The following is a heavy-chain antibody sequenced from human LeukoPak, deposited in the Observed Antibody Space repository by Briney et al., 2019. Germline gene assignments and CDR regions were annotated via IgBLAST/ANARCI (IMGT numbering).Heavy chain of an antibody. D-gene: IGHD4-17*01. V-gene: IGHV4-39*07. CDR2: ISYSGTT. J-gene: IGHJ3*02. Sequence: SETLSLTCSVSGGSISSRPYYWGWVRQPPGKGLEWIGTISYSGTTYYSPSLKSRVTISLDTSKNQFSLKRNSVTAADTAIYYCTREYGFMTTVFHAFDIWGQGTMVTVSS. CDR1: GGSISSRPYY. CDR3: TREYGFMTTVFHAFDI.